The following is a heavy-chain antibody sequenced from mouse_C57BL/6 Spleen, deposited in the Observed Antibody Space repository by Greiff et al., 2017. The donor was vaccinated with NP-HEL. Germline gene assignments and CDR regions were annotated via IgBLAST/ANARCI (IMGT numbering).Heavy chain of an antibody. D-gene: IGHD1-1*01. Sequence: EVKLMESGGGLVKPGGSLKLSCAASGFTFSDYGMHWVRQAPEKGLEWVAYISSGSSTIYYADTGKGRFTSSRDNAKNTLFLQMTSLRSEVTAMYYCAIITTVVATEDYAMDYWGQGTSVTVSS. CDR1: GFTFSDYG. J-gene: IGHJ4*01. CDR3: AIITTVVATEDYAMDY. V-gene: IGHV5-17*01. CDR2: ISSGSSTI.